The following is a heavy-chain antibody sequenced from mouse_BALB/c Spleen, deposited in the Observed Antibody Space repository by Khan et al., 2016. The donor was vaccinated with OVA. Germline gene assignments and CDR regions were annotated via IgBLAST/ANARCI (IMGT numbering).Heavy chain of an antibody. V-gene: IGHV1-7*01. D-gene: IGHD1-1*02. CDR1: GYTFINYW. CDR3: ARRGLWGDFDY. CDR2: INPSTGYT. J-gene: IGHJ2*01. Sequence: VQLQQSGAELAKPGASVKMSCKASGYTFINYWILWVKQRPGQGLEWIGYINPSTGYTEYNQNFKDKATLTADKSSSTAYMQLSSLTSEDSAVYYCARRGLWGDFDYWGQGTTLTVSS.